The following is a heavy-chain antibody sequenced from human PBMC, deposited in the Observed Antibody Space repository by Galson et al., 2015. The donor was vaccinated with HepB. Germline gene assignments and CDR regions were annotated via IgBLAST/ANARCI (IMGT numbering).Heavy chain of an antibody. Sequence: SVKVSCKASGYPFSSYAITWVRQAPGQGLEWMGWISAYNGKTTYAQKVQGRVTMTTDTSTSTAYMELRSLRSDDTAAYYCAKGPARSVTATESDYWGQGTLVTVST. D-gene: IGHD2-21*02. CDR3: AKGPARSVTATESDY. CDR1: GYPFSSYA. J-gene: IGHJ4*02. V-gene: IGHV1-18*04. CDR2: ISAYNGKT.